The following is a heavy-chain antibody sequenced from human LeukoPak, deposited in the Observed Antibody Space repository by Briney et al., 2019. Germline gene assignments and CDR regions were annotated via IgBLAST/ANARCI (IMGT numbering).Heavy chain of an antibody. Sequence: ASVKVSCKASGYTFTSYYMHWVRQAPGQGLEWMGWINTNTGNPTYAQGFTGRFVFSLDTSVSTAYLQISSLKAEGTAVYYCARGRYSYADAFDIWGQGTMVTVSS. CDR2: INTNTGNP. D-gene: IGHD5-18*01. CDR1: GYTFTSYY. V-gene: IGHV7-4-1*02. J-gene: IGHJ3*02. CDR3: ARGRYSYADAFDI.